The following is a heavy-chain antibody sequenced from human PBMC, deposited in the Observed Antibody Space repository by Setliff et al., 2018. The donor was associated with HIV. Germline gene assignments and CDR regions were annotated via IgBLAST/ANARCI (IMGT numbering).Heavy chain of an antibody. CDR2: IIPMYGVT. V-gene: IGHV1-69*05. CDR1: GGTFSSYV. J-gene: IGHJ4*02. Sequence: ASVKVSCKASGGTFSSYVISWVRQAPGQGPEWMGGIIPMYGVTNYAQKFQGRVTITTDESTSTAYMELSSLRSEDTAVYYCACGGFGELIYFDYWGQGTLVTVSS. D-gene: IGHD3-10*01. CDR3: ACGGFGELIYFDY.